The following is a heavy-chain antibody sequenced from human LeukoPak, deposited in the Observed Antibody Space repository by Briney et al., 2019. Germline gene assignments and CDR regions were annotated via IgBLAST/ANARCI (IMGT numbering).Heavy chain of an antibody. Sequence: SETLSLTCTVSGGSISSSSYYWGWIRQPPGKGLEWIGSIYYSGSTYYNPSLKSRVTISVDTSKNQFSLKLSSVTAADTAVYYCARASLSYYDILRSAEYYFDYWGQGTLVTVSS. V-gene: IGHV4-39*07. CDR2: IYYSGST. CDR1: GGSISSSSYY. CDR3: ARASLSYYDILRSAEYYFDY. D-gene: IGHD3-9*01. J-gene: IGHJ4*02.